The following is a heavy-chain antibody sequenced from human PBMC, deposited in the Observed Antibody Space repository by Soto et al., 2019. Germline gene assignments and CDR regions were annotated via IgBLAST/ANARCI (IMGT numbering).Heavy chain of an antibody. V-gene: IGHV3-23*01. Sequence: GGSLRLSCAASGFTFSSYWMTWVRQAPGKGLEWLSNISSSGGKKYYVDSVKGRLTISRDNSKNTLYLQMNSLRAEDTAVYYCVLWPPYYFDYWGQGTLVTVSS. CDR1: GFTFSSYW. CDR2: ISSSGGKK. CDR3: VLWPPYYFDY. D-gene: IGHD3-10*01. J-gene: IGHJ4*02.